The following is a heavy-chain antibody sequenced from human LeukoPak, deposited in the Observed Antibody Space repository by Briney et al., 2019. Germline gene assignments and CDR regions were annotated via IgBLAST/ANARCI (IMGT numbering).Heavy chain of an antibody. V-gene: IGHV1-2*06. CDR1: GYSFTDYY. D-gene: IGHD1-26*01. CDR2: IHPNSGDT. J-gene: IGHJ4*02. CDR3: ARDYSGSYTH. Sequence: GASVKVSCKASGYSFTDYYIHWVRQAPGQGLEWVGLIHPNSGDTFYAQKFRGRVTMTRDTSINTAYMELDRLTSDDTAVYHCARDYSGSYTHWAQGTLVTVSS.